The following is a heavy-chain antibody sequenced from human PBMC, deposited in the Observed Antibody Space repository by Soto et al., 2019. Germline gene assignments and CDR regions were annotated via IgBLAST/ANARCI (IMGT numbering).Heavy chain of an antibody. D-gene: IGHD3-3*01. CDR3: ARDRGYDFWTVSDAFDI. CDR1: GGSISSGGYY. V-gene: IGHV4-31*03. J-gene: IGHJ3*02. CDR2: IYYSGST. Sequence: PSETLSLTCTVSGGSISSGGYYWSWIRQHPGKGLEWIGYIYYSGSTYYNPSLKSRVTISVDTSKNQFSLKLSSVTAADTAVYYCARDRGYDFWTVSDAFDIWAQGTMVTVSS.